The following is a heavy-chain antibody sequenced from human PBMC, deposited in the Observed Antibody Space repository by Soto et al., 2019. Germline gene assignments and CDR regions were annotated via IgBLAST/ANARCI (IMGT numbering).Heavy chain of an antibody. CDR1: GGSITTGGRY. CDR2: LYYSGNT. J-gene: IGHJ3*02. V-gene: IGHV4-31*02. CDR3: AQALVFTGGDGLDI. Sequence: QVRLQEWGPGLVKPSQTLSLKCSVSGGSITTGGRYWSWIRQLPGKGLEWIGNLYYSGNTYYNASLKSRVTISVEAAKNQFSLKLRSVTAADTAVYYCAQALVFTGGDGLDIWGQGRLVTVSS. D-gene: IGHD1-1*01.